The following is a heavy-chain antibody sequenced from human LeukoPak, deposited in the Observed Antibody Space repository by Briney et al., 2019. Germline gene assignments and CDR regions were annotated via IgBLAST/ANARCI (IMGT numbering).Heavy chain of an antibody. J-gene: IGHJ4*02. D-gene: IGHD3-22*01. CDR1: GGTFSSYA. Sequence: SVKVSCKASGGTFSSYAISWVRQAPGQGLEWMGGIIPIFGTANYAQKFQGRVTITADKSTSTAYMELSSLRSEDTAVYYCARSYDSSGYSDYWGQGTLVTVSS. V-gene: IGHV1-69*06. CDR3: ARSYDSSGYSDY. CDR2: IIPIFGTA.